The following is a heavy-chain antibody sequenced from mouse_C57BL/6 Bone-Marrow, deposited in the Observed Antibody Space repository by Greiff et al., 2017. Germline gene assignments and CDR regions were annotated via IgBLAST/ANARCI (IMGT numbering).Heavy chain of an antibody. CDR1: GYTFTSYW. V-gene: IGHV1-69*01. CDR2: IDPSDSYT. CDR3: AEEEYDYFDY. Sequence: QVQLQQPGAELVMPGASVKLSCKASGYTFTSYWMHWVKQRTGHGLEWIGEIDPSDSYTNYNQKFKGKSTLTVDKSSSTAFRQLSSLTSEDSSVYCCAEEEYDYFDYWGQGTTLTVSS. D-gene: IGHD2-10*02. J-gene: IGHJ2*01.